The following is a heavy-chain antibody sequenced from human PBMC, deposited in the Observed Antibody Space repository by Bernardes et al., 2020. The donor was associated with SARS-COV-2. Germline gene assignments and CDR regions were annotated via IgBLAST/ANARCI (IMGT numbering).Heavy chain of an antibody. V-gene: IGHV4-61*02. CDR3: ARFSSWFGEPN. CDR1: GGSISSGSYY. D-gene: IGHD3-10*01. J-gene: IGHJ1*01. CDR2: IFISGST. Sequence: SETLSLTCTVSGGSISSGSYYWSWIRQPAGKGLEWIGRIFISGSTNYNPSLKSRVTISVDTSKNQFSLKLTSVTAADTAVYYCARFSSWFGEPNWGQGTLVTVSS.